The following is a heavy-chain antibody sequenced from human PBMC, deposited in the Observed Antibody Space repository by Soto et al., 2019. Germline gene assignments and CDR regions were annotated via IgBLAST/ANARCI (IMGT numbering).Heavy chain of an antibody. CDR2: ISYDGSNK. V-gene: IGHV3-30*18. D-gene: IGHD5-18*01. Sequence: GGSLRLSCAASGFTFSSYGMHWVRQAPGKGLEWVAVISYDGSNKYYADSVKGRFTISRDNSKNTLYLQMNSLRAEDTAVYYCAKDQWKTAIHSNYYFDYWGQGTLVTVSS. CDR1: GFTFSSYG. J-gene: IGHJ4*02. CDR3: AKDQWKTAIHSNYYFDY.